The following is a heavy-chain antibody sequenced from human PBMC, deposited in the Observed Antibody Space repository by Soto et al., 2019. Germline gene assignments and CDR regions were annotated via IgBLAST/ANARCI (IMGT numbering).Heavy chain of an antibody. CDR1: GGTFNGYY. V-gene: IGHV4-34*01. Sequence: QVQLQQGGAGLLKPSETLSLTCAGYGGTFNGYYWSWIRQPPGKGLEWIGEINHSGNTNSIPSLKSRITLSVDTSNNQFSLNLSSMTAADTAVYYCARGLYGEGSGSACDIWGQGTRVTVSS. J-gene: IGHJ3*02. D-gene: IGHD3-10*01. CDR2: INHSGNT. CDR3: ARGLYGEGSGSACDI.